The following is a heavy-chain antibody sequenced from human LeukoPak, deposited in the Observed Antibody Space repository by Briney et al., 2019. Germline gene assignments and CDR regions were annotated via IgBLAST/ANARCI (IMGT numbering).Heavy chain of an antibody. CDR3: ARGSSRSPRDAFDI. Sequence: ASGKVSCKASGYTFTSYYMHGVRQAPGQGLEWMGIISPSGASTTYAQNFQGRVTMTRDMSTSTLYMELSSLKSEDTAVYYCARGSSRSPRDAFDIWGQGTMVTVSS. CDR1: GYTFTSYY. J-gene: IGHJ3*02. V-gene: IGHV1-46*01. CDR2: ISPSGAST.